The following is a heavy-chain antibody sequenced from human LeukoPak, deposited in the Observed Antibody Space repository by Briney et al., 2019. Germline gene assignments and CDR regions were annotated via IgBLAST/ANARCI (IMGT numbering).Heavy chain of an antibody. D-gene: IGHD3/OR15-3a*01. CDR2: INSDGSGT. V-gene: IGHV3-74*01. J-gene: IGHJ3*02. CDR1: GFTFSSYW. CDR3: VRGSFGPDI. Sequence: PGGSLRLSCAASGFTFSSYWMHWVRQAPGKGLVWVSRINSDGSGTFYADSVKGRFTISRDNAKNTLYLQMNSLRDEDTAVYYCVRGSFGPDIWGQGTMVTVSS.